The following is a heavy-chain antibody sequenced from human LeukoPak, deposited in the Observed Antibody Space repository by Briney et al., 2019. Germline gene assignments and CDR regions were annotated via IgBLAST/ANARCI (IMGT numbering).Heavy chain of an antibody. CDR2: IYYSGST. D-gene: IGHD3-10*01. V-gene: IGHV4-59*08. Sequence: PSETLSLTCTVSGGSISSYYWSWIRQPPGKGLEWIGYIYYSGSTNYNPSLKSRVTISVDTSKNQFSLKLSSVTAADTAVYYCARHADTMVRGVSFADYWGQGTLVTVSS. CDR3: ARHADTMVRGVSFADY. CDR1: GGSISSYY. J-gene: IGHJ4*02.